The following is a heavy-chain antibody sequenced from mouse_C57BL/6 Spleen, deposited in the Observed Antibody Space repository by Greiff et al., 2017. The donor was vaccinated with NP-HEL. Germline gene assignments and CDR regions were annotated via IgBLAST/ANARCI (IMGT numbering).Heavy chain of an antibody. CDR3: ARKDFDV. J-gene: IGHJ1*03. V-gene: IGHV2-9-1*01. Sequence: QVQLKESGPGLVAPSQSLSITCTISWVRQPPGKGLEWLGVIWTGGGTNYNSALKSRLSISKDNSKSQVFLKMNSLQTDDTARYYCARKDFDVWGTGTTVTVAS. CDR2: IWTGGGT.